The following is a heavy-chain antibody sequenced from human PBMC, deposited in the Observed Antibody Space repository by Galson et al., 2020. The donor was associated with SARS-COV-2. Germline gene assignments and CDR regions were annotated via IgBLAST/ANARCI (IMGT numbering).Heavy chain of an antibody. Sequence: GESLKISCAVSGFTFSDYYMDWVRQGPGKGLEWVGRSRNKANGYTTEYAASVKGRFTISRDDSKNFLYLQMNSLKTEDTAVYYCTRIVVENSGGNKYHIMDVWGQGTTVTVSS. CDR2: SRNKANGYTT. D-gene: IGHD1-26*01. CDR3: TRIVVENSGGNKYHIMDV. CDR1: GFTFSDYY. J-gene: IGHJ6*02. V-gene: IGHV3-72*01.